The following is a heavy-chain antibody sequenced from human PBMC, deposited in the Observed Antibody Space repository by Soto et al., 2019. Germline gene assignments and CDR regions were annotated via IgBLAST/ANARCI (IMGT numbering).Heavy chain of an antibody. J-gene: IGHJ6*02. D-gene: IGHD3-10*01. Sequence: GESLKISCKGSGYSFTSYWIGWERQMPGKGLEWMGIIYPGDSDTRYSPSFQGHVTISADKSISTAYLQWSSLKASDTAMYYCARSFTMVRGFITTLHGMDVWGRGTTFTVSS. CDR1: GYSFTSYW. CDR2: IYPGDSDT. V-gene: IGHV5-51*01. CDR3: ARSFTMVRGFITTLHGMDV.